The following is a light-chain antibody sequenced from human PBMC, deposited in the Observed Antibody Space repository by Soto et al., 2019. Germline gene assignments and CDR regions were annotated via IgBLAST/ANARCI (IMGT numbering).Light chain of an antibody. CDR2: GAS. CDR1: QSISNN. V-gene: IGKV3-20*01. Sequence: EIVFTQSPGTLSLSPGERAILACRASQSISNNLAWYRQKPGQAPKILIYGASTRATGIPDRFSGSGSGTDFTLTISRLEPEDFAVYYCQHYGSSPPFTFGPGTNVDIK. CDR3: QHYGSSPPFT. J-gene: IGKJ3*01.